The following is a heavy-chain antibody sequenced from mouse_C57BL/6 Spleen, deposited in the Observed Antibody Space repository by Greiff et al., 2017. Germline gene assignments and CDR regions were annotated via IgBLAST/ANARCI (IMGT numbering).Heavy chain of an antibody. Sequence: QVQLQQSGAELVRPGASVKMSCKASGYTFTSYNMHWVKQTPRQGLEWIGAIYPGNGDTSYNQKFKGKATLTVDKSSSTAYMQLSSLTSEDSAVYFCARGGKKNGYYVLYYYARDYWGQGTSVTVSS. V-gene: IGHV1-12*01. J-gene: IGHJ4*01. CDR3: ARGGKKNGYYVLYYYARDY. D-gene: IGHD2-3*01. CDR2: IYPGNGDT. CDR1: GYTFTSYN.